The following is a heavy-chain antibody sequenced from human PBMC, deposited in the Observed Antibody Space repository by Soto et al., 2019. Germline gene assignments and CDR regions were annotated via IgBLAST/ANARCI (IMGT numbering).Heavy chain of an antibody. CDR1: GYTFTSFG. V-gene: IGHV1-18*04. CDR3: ARDQEYSTSGLYWFDL. J-gene: IGHJ5*02. Sequence: VQLVQSGPEVKKPGASVKVSCKASGYTFTSFGITWVRQAPGQDLEWMGWISAYNGDTNYAPRLQGRVTMTTDTSTNTVYMELKNLKSDDTYVYYCARDQEYSTSGLYWFDLWGQGTLVTVSS. D-gene: IGHD6-6*01. CDR2: ISAYNGDT.